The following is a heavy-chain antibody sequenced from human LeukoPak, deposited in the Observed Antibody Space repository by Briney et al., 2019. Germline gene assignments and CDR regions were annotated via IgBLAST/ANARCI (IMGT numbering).Heavy chain of an antibody. CDR2: INSDGRST. CDR3: AREGYSSSWYGENYYYYGMDV. J-gene: IGHJ6*02. Sequence: GGSWGFSCAASGFTFSSYWMHWVRQAPGEGLVWVSRINSDGRSTSYSDSVKGRFTNSRDNAKTTLYLQMNSLRAEETAVYYCAREGYSSSWYGENYYYYGMDVWGQGTTVTVSS. V-gene: IGHV3-74*01. CDR1: GFTFSSYW. D-gene: IGHD6-13*01.